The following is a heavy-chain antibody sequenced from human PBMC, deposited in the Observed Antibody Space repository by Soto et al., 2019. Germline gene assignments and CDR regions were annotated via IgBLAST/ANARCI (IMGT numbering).Heavy chain of an antibody. CDR1: SGSITSSNW. J-gene: IGHJ4*02. CDR2: VSHSGST. D-gene: IGHD3-3*01. Sequence: SETLSLTCAVSSGSITSSNWWSWVRQPPGKGLEWIGEVSHSGSTNYIPSLKSRATISVDKSKNQFSLRLSSVTAADTAVYYCARHGFWSGYYFVDYWGQATLVTVSS. V-gene: IGHV4-4*02. CDR3: ARHGFWSGYYFVDY.